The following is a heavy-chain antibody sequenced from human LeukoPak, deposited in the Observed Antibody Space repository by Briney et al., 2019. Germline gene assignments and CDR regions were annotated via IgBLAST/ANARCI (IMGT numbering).Heavy chain of an antibody. CDR2: ISGSGGST. D-gene: IGHD3-16*01. J-gene: IGHJ6*02. CDR1: GFTFDNYA. Sequence: GGSLRLSCAASGFTFDNYAMSWVRQAPGKGLEWVSAISGSGGSTYYADSVKGRFTISRDNSKNTLYLQMNSLRAEDTAVYYCARSIMQGYYGMDVWGQGTTVTVSS. CDR3: ARSIMQGYYGMDV. V-gene: IGHV3-23*01.